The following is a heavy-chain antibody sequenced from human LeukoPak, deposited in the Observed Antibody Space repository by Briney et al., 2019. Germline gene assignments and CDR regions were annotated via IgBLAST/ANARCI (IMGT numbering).Heavy chain of an antibody. CDR3: ERGIGWYSDWFDP. V-gene: IGHV6-1*01. Sequence: SQTLSLTCAISGDSVSSNSAAWNWLRQSPSRGLEWLGRTYYRSKWYNGYAVSVKSRITINPDTSKNQFSLQLNSVTPEDTAVYYCERGIGWYSDWFDPWGQGTLVTVSS. D-gene: IGHD6-19*01. CDR2: TYYRSKWYN. CDR1: GDSVSSNSAA. J-gene: IGHJ5*02.